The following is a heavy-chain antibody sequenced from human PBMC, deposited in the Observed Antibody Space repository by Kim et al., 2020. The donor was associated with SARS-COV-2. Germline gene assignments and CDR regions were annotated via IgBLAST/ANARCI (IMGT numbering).Heavy chain of an antibody. CDR2: IWSDANYK. D-gene: IGHD6-19*01. J-gene: IGHJ4*02. Sequence: GGSLRLSCAMSGLKFRDYGLHWVRQAPGKGLEWVAVIWSDANYKYYAESVKGRFTISRAHSKNTLHLQMHTLRAEDTAVYSCATMMALAGNWVDYWGQAT. CDR3: ATMMALAGNWVDY. V-gene: IGHV3-33*01. CDR1: GLKFRDYG.